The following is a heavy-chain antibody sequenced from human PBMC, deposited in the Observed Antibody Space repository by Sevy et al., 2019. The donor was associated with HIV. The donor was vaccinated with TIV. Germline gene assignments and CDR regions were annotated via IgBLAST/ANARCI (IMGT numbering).Heavy chain of an antibody. D-gene: IGHD3-22*01. CDR2: FDPEDGKT. CDR1: GYTLTELS. Sequence: ASVKVSCKVSGYTLTELSIHWVRQAPGKGLEWLVTFDPEDGKTIYAQNFQGRVTMTEDTSTDTTYMELSSLRSEDTAVYYCASTRDDYDSRGYYFDYWGQGTLVTVSS. J-gene: IGHJ4*02. CDR3: ASTRDDYDSRGYYFDY. V-gene: IGHV1-24*01.